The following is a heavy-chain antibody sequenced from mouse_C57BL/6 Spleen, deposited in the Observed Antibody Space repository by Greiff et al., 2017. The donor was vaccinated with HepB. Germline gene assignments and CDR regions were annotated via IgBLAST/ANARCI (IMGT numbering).Heavy chain of an antibody. CDR3: ARCHDDDDGVAY. CDR2: IYPGSGNT. CDR1: GYTFTDYY. J-gene: IGHJ3*01. Sequence: VQLQQSGAELVRPGASVKLSCKASGYTFTDYYINWVKQRPGQGLEWIARIYPGSGNTYYNEKFKGKATLTAEKSSSTAYMQLSSLKSEDSAVYCCARCHDDDDGVAYWGQGTLVTVSA. D-gene: IGHD2-4*01. V-gene: IGHV1-76*01.